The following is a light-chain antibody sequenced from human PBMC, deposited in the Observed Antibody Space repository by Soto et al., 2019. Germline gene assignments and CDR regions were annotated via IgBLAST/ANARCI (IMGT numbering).Light chain of an antibody. J-gene: IGKJ1*01. CDR1: QSISRY. CDR2: AAS. Sequence: DIQMTQSPSSLSASVGDRITITCRASQSISRYLNWYQHKPGKAPKLLINAASSLERGVPSRFSDGGSGTDFTLNISSLQPDDFATYYCQQNYRATPWTFGQGTKVEVK. CDR3: QQNYRATPWT. V-gene: IGKV1-39*01.